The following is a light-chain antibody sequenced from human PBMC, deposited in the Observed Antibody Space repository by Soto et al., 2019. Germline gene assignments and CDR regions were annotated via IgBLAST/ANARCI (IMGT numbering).Light chain of an antibody. Sequence: QSVLTQSSSASASLGSSVKLTCTLSSGHSSYILAGHQQQPGKAPRYLMKLEGSGSYNKGSGVPDRFSGSSSGADRYLTISNLQFEDEADYYCETWDSNTRVFGGGTTLTVL. V-gene: IGLV4-60*02. J-gene: IGLJ3*02. CDR2: LEGSGSY. CDR1: SGHSSYI. CDR3: ETWDSNTRV.